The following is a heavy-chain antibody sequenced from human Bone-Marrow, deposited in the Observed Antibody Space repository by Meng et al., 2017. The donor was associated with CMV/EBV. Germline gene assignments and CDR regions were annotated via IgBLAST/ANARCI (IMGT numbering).Heavy chain of an antibody. V-gene: IGHV1-2*02. J-gene: IGHJ5*02. CDR3: ARNPDYYDSSGYYMGGSNWFDP. Sequence: ASVKVSCKASGYTFTGYYMHWVRQAPGQGLEWMGWINPNSGGTNYAQKFQGRVTMTRDTSISTAYMGLIRLRSDDTAVYYCARNPDYYDSSGYYMGGSNWFDPWGQGTLVTVSS. CDR2: INPNSGGT. D-gene: IGHD3-22*01. CDR1: GYTFTGYY.